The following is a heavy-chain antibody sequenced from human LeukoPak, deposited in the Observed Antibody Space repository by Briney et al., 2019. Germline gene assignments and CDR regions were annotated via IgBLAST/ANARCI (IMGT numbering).Heavy chain of an antibody. Sequence: GGTLRLSCAASGFTFSSYGMSWVRQAPGKGLEWVSAISGSGGSTYYADSVKGRFTISRDNSKNTLYLQMNSLRAEDTAVYYCAKGQADYYYYYMDVWGKGTTVTVSS. V-gene: IGHV3-23*01. CDR2: ISGSGGST. J-gene: IGHJ6*03. CDR1: GFTFSSYG. CDR3: AKGQADYYYYYMDV.